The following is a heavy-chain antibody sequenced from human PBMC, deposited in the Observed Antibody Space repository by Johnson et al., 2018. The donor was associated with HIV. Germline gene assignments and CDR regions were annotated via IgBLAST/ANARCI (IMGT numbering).Heavy chain of an antibody. CDR3: ARDQVVEMATIIGDDAFDI. CDR1: GFTFGNYA. CDR2: IWSDGSNK. Sequence: QVLLVESGGGLVQPGGYLRLSCAASGFTFGNYAMHWVRQPPGEGLEWVAVIWSDGSNKYYADSVKGRFTISRDNSKNTLYLQMNSLRAEDTAVYYCARDQVVEMATIIGDDAFDIWGQGTMVTVSS. D-gene: IGHD5-24*01. J-gene: IGHJ3*02. V-gene: IGHV3-33*01.